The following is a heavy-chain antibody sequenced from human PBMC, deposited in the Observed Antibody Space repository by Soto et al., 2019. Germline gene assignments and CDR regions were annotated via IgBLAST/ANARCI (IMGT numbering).Heavy chain of an antibody. CDR1: GFTFSSYG. Sequence: QVQLVESGGGVVQPGRSLRLSCAASGFTFSSYGMHWVRQAPGKGLEWVAVISYDGSNKYYADSVKGRFTISRDNSKNTLYLQMYSLRAEDTAVYYCAKDLRRAYSGYVTGMDVWGQGTTVTVSS. CDR2: ISYDGSNK. D-gene: IGHD5-12*01. CDR3: AKDLRRAYSGYVTGMDV. J-gene: IGHJ6*02. V-gene: IGHV3-30*18.